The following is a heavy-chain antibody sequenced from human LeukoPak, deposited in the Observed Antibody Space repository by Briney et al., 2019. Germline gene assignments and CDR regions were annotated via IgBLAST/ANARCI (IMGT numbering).Heavy chain of an antibody. CDR3: ARGARYCSSTSCSYFDY. Sequence: SETLSLTCTVSGGSISSSSYYWGWIRQPPGKGLEWIGSIYYSGSTYYNPSLKSRVTMSVDTSKNQFSLKLGSVTAADTAVYYCARGARYCSSTSCSYFDYWGQGTLVTVSS. J-gene: IGHJ4*02. D-gene: IGHD2-2*01. V-gene: IGHV4-39*07. CDR1: GGSISSSSYY. CDR2: IYYSGST.